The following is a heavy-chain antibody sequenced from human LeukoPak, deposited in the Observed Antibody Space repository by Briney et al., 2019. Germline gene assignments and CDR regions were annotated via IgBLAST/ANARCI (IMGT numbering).Heavy chain of an antibody. Sequence: SGGSLRLSCAASGFTFSYYYMTGVRQAPGKGLEWVSSMSGSGGSTYYADSVKGRFTISRDNSKNTLYLQMNNLRAEDTALYYCAKNQGQWLVPVDYWGQGTLVTVSS. CDR1: GFTFSYYY. D-gene: IGHD6-19*01. J-gene: IGHJ4*02. CDR3: AKNQGQWLVPVDY. V-gene: IGHV3-23*01. CDR2: MSGSGGST.